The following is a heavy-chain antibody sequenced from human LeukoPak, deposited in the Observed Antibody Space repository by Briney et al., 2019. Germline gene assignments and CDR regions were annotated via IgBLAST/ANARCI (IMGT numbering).Heavy chain of an antibody. CDR2: IYYSGST. D-gene: IGHD3-22*01. CDR3: AREEDRSGD. Sequence: PSETLSLTYTVSGGSISSYYWSWIRQPPGKGLEWIGYIYYSGSTNYNPSLKSRVTISVDTSKNQFSLKLSSVTAADTAVYYCAREEDRSGDWGQGTLVTVTS. CDR1: GGSISSYY. J-gene: IGHJ4*02. V-gene: IGHV4-59*01.